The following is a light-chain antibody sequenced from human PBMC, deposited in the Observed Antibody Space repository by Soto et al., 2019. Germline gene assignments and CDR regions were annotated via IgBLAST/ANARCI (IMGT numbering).Light chain of an antibody. J-gene: IGKJ1*01. CDR1: QSVFSW. CDR3: QQYSSLSWS. V-gene: IGKV1-5*01. CDR2: DAS. Sequence: DIQMTQSPSTPSASVGDRVTITCRASQSVFSWLAWYQQKPGTAPKLLIYDASTLEAGVPSRFRGSGSGTEFTLTIGGLQPDDFATYHCQQYSSLSWSFGQGTKVEVK.